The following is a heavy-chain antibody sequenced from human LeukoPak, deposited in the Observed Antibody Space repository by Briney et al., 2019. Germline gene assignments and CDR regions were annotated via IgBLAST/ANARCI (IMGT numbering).Heavy chain of an antibody. CDR2: INHSGST. J-gene: IGHJ4*02. Sequence: KASETLSLTCAVYGGSFSGYYWSWIRQPPGKGLEWIGEINHSGSTNYNPSLKSRVTISVDTSKNQFSLKLSSVTAADTAVYYCARGLLGSTRLLYYFDYWGQGTLVTVSS. V-gene: IGHV4-34*01. D-gene: IGHD2-21*02. CDR3: ARGLLGSTRLLYYFDY. CDR1: GGSFSGYY.